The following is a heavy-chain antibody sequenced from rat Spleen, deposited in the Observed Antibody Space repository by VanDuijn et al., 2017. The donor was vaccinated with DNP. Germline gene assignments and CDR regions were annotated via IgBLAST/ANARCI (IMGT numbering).Heavy chain of an antibody. CDR2: ISYDGSST. J-gene: IGHJ2*01. V-gene: IGHV5-20*01. CDR3: TKESPYYGYFDY. Sequence: EVQLVESGGGLVQPGWSLKLSCTASGFTFSDYYMAWVRQAPTKGLEWVASISYDGSSTYYRDSVKGRFTISRDNAKSSLYLQMDSLRSEDTATYYCTKESPYYGYFDYWGQGVMVPVSS. D-gene: IGHD1-6*01. CDR1: GFTFSDYY.